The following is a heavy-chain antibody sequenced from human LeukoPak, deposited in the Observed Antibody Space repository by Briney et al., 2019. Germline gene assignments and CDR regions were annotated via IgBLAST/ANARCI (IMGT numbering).Heavy chain of an antibody. V-gene: IGHV1-69*05. CDR1: GGTFSSYA. J-gene: IGHJ4*02. CDR2: IIPIFGTA. CDR3: ARPRGYEYYFDY. Sequence: SVKVSCKASGGTFSSYAISWVRQAPGQGLEWMGGIIPIFGTANYAQKFQGRVTITTDESTSTAYMELSSLRSEDTAVYYCARPRGYEYYFDYWGQGTLVTVSS. D-gene: IGHD5-12*01.